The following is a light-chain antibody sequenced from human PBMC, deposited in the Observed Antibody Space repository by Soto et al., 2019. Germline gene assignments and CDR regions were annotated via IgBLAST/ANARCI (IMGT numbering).Light chain of an antibody. CDR3: AACDDSLRVVV. V-gene: IGLV1-47*02. CDR1: SSNIGGYNY. CDR2: ATN. Sequence: QSVLTQPPSASGTPGQKVTISCTGGSSNIGGYNYVYWYQQYPGTAPKLLVYATNQRPSGVPDRFSASKSGTAGSLPISGGRYEDEADYYCAACDDSLRVVVFGGGTKLTVL. J-gene: IGLJ2*01.